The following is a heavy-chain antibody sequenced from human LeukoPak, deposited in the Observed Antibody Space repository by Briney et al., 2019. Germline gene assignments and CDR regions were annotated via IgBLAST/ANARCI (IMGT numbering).Heavy chain of an antibody. CDR3: ARGDYDFWSGPTHYGY. Sequence: GGSLRLSCAASGFTFSSYWMHWVRQAPGKGLVWVSRINTDGSSTSYADSVKGRFTISRDNAKNTLYLQMNSLRAEDTAVYYCARGDYDFWSGPTHYGYWGQGILVTVSS. CDR2: INTDGSST. D-gene: IGHD3-3*01. V-gene: IGHV3-74*01. CDR1: GFTFSSYW. J-gene: IGHJ4*02.